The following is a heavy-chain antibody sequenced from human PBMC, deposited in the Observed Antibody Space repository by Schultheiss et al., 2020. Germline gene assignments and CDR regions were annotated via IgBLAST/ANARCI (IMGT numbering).Heavy chain of an antibody. J-gene: IGHJ4*02. V-gene: IGHV3-23*01. CDR1: GFTVSSNY. Sequence: GESLKISCAASGFTVSSNYMSWVRQAPGKGLEWVSAISGSGGSTYYADSVKGRFTISRDNAKNTLYLQMNSLRAEDTAVYYCARVVTGFDYWGQGTLVTVSS. D-gene: IGHD2-21*02. CDR3: ARVVTGFDY. CDR2: ISGSGGST.